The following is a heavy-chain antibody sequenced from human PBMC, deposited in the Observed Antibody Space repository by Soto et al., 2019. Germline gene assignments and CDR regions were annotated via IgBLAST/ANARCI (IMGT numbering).Heavy chain of an antibody. D-gene: IGHD4-17*01. CDR2: ITHRERT. CDR3: ARGRFTVPNYYSMDV. V-gene: IGHV4-34*01. J-gene: IGHJ6*02. CDR1: GGSFSGYY. Sequence: PSETLSLTCAVCGGSFSGYYWCWIRQPQRKGLEWIGEITHRERTNYNPPLKRRGTIPVDTANNQFSHKLPSVNAADTAVYYCARGRFTVPNYYSMDVWGQVTTVTVSS.